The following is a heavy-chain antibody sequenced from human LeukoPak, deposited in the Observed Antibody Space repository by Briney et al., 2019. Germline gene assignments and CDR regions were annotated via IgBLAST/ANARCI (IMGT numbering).Heavy chain of an antibody. CDR1: GFTFDDYA. V-gene: IGHV3-9*01. Sequence: GGSLRLSCAASGFTFDDYAMHWVRQAPGKGLEWVSGISWNSGSIGYADSVKGRFTISRDNAKNSLYLQMNSLRAEDTAVYYCARAGRWFSDYWGQGTLVTVSS. D-gene: IGHD4-23*01. CDR2: ISWNSGSI. J-gene: IGHJ4*02. CDR3: ARAGRWFSDY.